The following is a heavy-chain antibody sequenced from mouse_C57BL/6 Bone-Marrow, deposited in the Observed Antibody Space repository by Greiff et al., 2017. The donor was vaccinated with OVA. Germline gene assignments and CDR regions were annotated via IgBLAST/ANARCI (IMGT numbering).Heavy chain of an antibody. D-gene: IGHD4-1*01. J-gene: IGHJ1*03. CDR3: ARSLTGTDWYFDV. V-gene: IGHV1-76*01. CDR1: GYTFTDYY. Sequence: VKLMESGAELVRPGASVKLSCKASGYTFTDYYINWVKQRPGQGLEWIARIYPGSGNTYYNEKFKGKATLTAEKSSSTAYMQLSSLTSEDSAVYFCARSLTGTDWYFDVWGTGTTVTVSS. CDR2: IYPGSGNT.